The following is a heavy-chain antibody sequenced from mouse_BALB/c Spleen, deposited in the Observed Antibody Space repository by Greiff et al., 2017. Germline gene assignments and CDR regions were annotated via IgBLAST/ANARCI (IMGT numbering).Heavy chain of an antibody. Sequence: EVQLQEPGGGLVKPGGSLKLSCAASGFTFSDYYMYWVRQTPEKRLEWVATISDGGSYTYYPDSVKGRFTISRDNAKNNLYLQMSSLKSEDTAMYYCARGGYDYDLDYWGQGTSVTVSS. CDR3: ARGGYDYDLDY. CDR1: GFTFSDYY. CDR2: ISDGGSYT. D-gene: IGHD2-4*01. V-gene: IGHV5-4*02. J-gene: IGHJ4*01.